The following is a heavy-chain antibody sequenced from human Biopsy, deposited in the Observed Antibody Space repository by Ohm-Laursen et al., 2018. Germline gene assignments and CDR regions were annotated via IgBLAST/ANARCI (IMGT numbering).Heavy chain of an antibody. CDR2: FAPENGKT. CDR3: AADINVWNVNY. Sequence: VSSVKVSCKVSGYTLTELSMHWVRQAPGKGLEWMGGFAPENGKTVYAQNFQARVSMTEDTSTDTAYMELRSLRSEDTAAYYCAADINVWNVNYWGQGTQATVSS. CDR1: GYTLTELS. D-gene: IGHD1-1*01. V-gene: IGHV1-24*01. J-gene: IGHJ4*02.